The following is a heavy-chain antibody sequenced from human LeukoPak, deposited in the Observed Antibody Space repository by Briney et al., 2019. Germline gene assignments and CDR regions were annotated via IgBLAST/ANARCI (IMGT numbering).Heavy chain of an antibody. V-gene: IGHV4-39*01. J-gene: IGHJ3*02. CDR2: IFYTGST. CDR1: GGSISTDDYY. CDR3: ARQPGGTAAFDI. D-gene: IGHD1-14*01. Sequence: PSETLSLTCTVFGGSISTDDYYWGWIRQPPGQGLEWIGSIFYTGSTSYNPSLKSRVTISVDTPKNQFSLKLSSVTAADTAVYYCARQPGGTAAFDIWGQGTMVTVSS.